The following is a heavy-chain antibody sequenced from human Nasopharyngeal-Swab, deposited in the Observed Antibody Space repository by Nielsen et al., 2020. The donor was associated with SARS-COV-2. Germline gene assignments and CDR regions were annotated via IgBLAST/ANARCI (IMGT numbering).Heavy chain of an antibody. D-gene: IGHD5-18*01. V-gene: IGHV4-34*01. J-gene: IGHJ5*02. CDR1: GRSFSGSY. CDR3: AKVGYIFGHKFDP. CDR2: INHSGST. Sequence: CAACGRSFSGSYWGWIRQPPGRGPEWVAKINHSGSTYYNPSLKSRVTISVDTSKNHFSMRLNSLTAADTAVYYCAKVGYIFGHKFDPWGQGTLVTVSS.